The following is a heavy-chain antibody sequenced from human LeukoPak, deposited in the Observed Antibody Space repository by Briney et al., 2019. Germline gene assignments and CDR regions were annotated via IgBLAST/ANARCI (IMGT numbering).Heavy chain of an antibody. D-gene: IGHD2-2*01. CDR1: GGTFSSYA. CDR2: IIPIFGTA. J-gene: IGHJ4*02. Sequence: GASVKVSCKASGGTFSSYAISWVRQAPGHGLEWMGGIIPIFGTANYAQKFQGRVTITADESTSTAYMELSSLRSEDTAVYYCARAIVVVPAAPPDYWGQGTLVTVSS. CDR3: ARAIVVVPAAPPDY. V-gene: IGHV1-69*13.